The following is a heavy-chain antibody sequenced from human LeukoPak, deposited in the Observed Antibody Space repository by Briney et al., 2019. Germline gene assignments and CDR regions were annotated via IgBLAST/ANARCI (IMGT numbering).Heavy chain of an antibody. Sequence: QPGGSLRLSCAASGFTFSSYQMNWVRQAPGKGLEWVSYISSSGGTKYYADSVKGRFTISRDNSKNTLYLQMNSLRAEDTAVYYSEKFASPKMDVWGQGTTVTVSS. CDR1: GFTFSSYQ. CDR3: EKFASPKMDV. V-gene: IGHV3-48*03. CDR2: ISSSGGTK. J-gene: IGHJ6*02.